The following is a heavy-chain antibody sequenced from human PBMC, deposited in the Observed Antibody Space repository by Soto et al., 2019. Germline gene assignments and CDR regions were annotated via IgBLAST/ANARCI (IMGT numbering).Heavy chain of an antibody. CDR3: ARAPIRYCSGGSCYATLDP. CDR1: GGTFSSYA. Sequence: SVKVSCKASGGTFSSYAISWVRQAPGQGLEWMGGIIPIFGTANYAQKFQGRVTITADESTSTAYMELSSLRSEDTAVYYCARAPIRYCSGGSCYATLDPWGQGTLITVSS. CDR2: IIPIFGTA. D-gene: IGHD2-15*01. J-gene: IGHJ5*02. V-gene: IGHV1-69*13.